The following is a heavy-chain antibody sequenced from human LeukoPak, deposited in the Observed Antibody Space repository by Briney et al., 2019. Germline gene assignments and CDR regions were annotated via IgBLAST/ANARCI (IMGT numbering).Heavy chain of an antibody. CDR3: ARAPGGWNFDY. J-gene: IGHJ4*02. Sequence: PGGSLRLSCVASGFTVSTTYMSWVRQAPGRGLEWVSAIYNTGTTYYAGSVRGRFTISRDNSKNTPYLQMNSLRAEDTAVYYCARAPGGWNFDYWGQGTLVTVSS. CDR1: GFTVSTTY. D-gene: IGHD3-16*01. V-gene: IGHV3-53*01. CDR2: IYNTGTT.